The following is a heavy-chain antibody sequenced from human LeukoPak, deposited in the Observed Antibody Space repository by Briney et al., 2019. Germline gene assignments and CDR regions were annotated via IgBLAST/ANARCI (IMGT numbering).Heavy chain of an antibody. J-gene: IGHJ6*03. D-gene: IGHD3-16*01. CDR1: GFTFSSYA. CDR3: AKDGGSWYDSEGNYLMRSYMDV. Sequence: GGSLRLSCAVSGFTFSSYAMNWVRQAPGKGLEWVSAISGSGGSTYYADSVKGRFTISRDKSKNTLYLQMNSLRVEDTAVYYCAKDGGSWYDSEGNYLMRSYMDVWGKGTTVTVSS. CDR2: ISGSGGST. V-gene: IGHV3-23*01.